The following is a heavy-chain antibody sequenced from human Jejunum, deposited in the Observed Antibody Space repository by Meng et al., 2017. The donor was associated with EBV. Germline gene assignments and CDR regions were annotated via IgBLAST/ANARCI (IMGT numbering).Heavy chain of an antibody. J-gene: IGHJ4*02. D-gene: IGHD1-1*01. V-gene: IGHV4-4*02. Sequence: QLQLQESGPGLVKPSGTLSLTCAVSGDSITERNSWSWVRQTPGKGLEWIGEIYHNGGTNYNPSLKSRVTISVDKSKNQFTLNLSSVTAADTAVYYCARASLERLLEYWDQGTLVTVAS. CDR3: ARASLERLLEY. CDR1: GDSITERNS. CDR2: IYHNGGT.